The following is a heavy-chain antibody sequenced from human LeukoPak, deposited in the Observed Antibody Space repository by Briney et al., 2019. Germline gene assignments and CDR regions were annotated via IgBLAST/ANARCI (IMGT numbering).Heavy chain of an antibody. J-gene: IGHJ6*03. CDR2: INPNSGGT. CDR3: AREPSYCSSTSCYSYYMDV. Sequence: GASVKVSCKASGYTFTGYYMHWVRQAPGQGLEWMGWINPNSGGTNYAQKFQGRVTMTRDTSISTAYMELSRLRSDDTAVYYCAREPSYCSSTSCYSYYMDVWGKGTTVTVSS. V-gene: IGHV1-2*02. D-gene: IGHD2-2*01. CDR1: GYTFTGYY.